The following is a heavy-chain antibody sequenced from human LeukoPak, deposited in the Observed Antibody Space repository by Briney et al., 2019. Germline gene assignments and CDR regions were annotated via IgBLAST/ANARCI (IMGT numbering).Heavy chain of an antibody. V-gene: IGHV1-69*02. D-gene: IGHD4-17*01. J-gene: IGHJ6*03. CDR3: ANGDHLSVDYYYYTDV. Sequence: ASVKVSCKASGGTFSSYTISWVRQAPGQGLEWMGRIIPILGIANYAQKFQGRVTITADKSTSTAYMGLSSLRSEDTAVYYCANGDHLSVDYYYYTDVWGKGTTVTVSS. CDR2: IIPILGIA. CDR1: GGTFSSYT.